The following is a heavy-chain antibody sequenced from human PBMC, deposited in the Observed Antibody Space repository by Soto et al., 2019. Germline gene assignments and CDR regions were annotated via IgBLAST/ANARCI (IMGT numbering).Heavy chain of an antibody. Sequence: QVQLVQSGAEVKKPGASVKVSCKASGYTFTSYGISWVREAPGQGLEWMGWISAYNGNANYAQKLQDRVTMTRDTSTSTAYMELTTVTYDVTAVYYCARDMTYGSGKGLDSWGQGTLVTVSS. CDR3: ARDMTYGSGKGLDS. J-gene: IGHJ4*02. V-gene: IGHV1-18*01. CDR2: ISAYNGNA. CDR1: GYTFTSYG. D-gene: IGHD3-10*01.